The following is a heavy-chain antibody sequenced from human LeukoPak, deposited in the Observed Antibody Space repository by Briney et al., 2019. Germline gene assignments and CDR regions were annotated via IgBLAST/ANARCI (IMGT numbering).Heavy chain of an antibody. V-gene: IGHV4-59*01. Sequence: SETLSLACTVSGGSISGYYWSWIRQPPGKGLEWIGYIYYSGSTNYNPSLKSRVTISVDTSKNQFSLKLSSVTAADTAVYYCARVIAAAGTEWFDPWGQGTLVTVSS. CDR3: ARVIAAAGTEWFDP. J-gene: IGHJ5*02. CDR1: GGSISGYY. CDR2: IYYSGST. D-gene: IGHD6-13*01.